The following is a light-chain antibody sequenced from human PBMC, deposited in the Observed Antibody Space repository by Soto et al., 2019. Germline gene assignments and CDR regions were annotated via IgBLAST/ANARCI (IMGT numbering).Light chain of an antibody. J-gene: IGLJ2*01. CDR3: SSYTSSSTLV. Sequence: QSALTQPASVSGSPGQSITLSCTGTSSDVGAYNYVSWYQQHPGKAPKLMIYDVSNRPSGVSNRFSGSKSGNTASLTISGLHAEDEADYYCSSYTSSSTLVFGGGTKLTVL. CDR2: DVS. CDR1: SSDVGAYNY. V-gene: IGLV2-14*01.